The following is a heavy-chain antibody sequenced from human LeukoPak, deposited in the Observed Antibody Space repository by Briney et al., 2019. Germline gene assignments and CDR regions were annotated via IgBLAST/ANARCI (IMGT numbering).Heavy chain of an antibody. CDR1: GFTFSSYS. V-gene: IGHV3-48*04. D-gene: IGHD1-20*01. J-gene: IGHJ4*02. Sequence: GGSLRLSCAASGFTFSSYSMTWVRQAPGKGLEWVSYISSSSSTIYYADSVKGRFTISRDNAKNSLYLQMNSLRAEDTAVYYCARDKHNWNDEVFDYWGQGTLVTVSS. CDR3: ARDKHNWNDEVFDY. CDR2: ISSSSSTI.